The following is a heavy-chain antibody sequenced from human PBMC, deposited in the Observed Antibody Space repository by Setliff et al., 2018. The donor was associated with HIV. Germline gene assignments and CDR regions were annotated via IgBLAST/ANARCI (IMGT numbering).Heavy chain of an antibody. CDR3: ARGDGTKYYYYYYMDV. Sequence: SETLSLTCTVSGGSISTSRYYWSWIRLPPGKGLEWIGYIYYSGSADYNRSLKSRVTISVDTSKNQFSLKLSSVTAADTAVYYCARGDGTKYYYYYYMDVWGKGTTVTVSS. J-gene: IGHJ6*03. CDR2: IYYSGSA. CDR1: GGSISTSRYY. D-gene: IGHD1-7*01. V-gene: IGHV4-61*01.